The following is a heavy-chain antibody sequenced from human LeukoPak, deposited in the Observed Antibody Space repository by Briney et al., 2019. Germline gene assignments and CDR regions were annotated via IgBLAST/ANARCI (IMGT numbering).Heavy chain of an antibody. D-gene: IGHD2-2*01. CDR1: GGSISSYY. CDR2: IYTSGST. Sequence: PSETLSLTCTVSGGSISSYYWSWIRQPAGKGLEWIGRIYTSGSTNYDPSLKSRVTMSVDTSKNQFSLKLSSVTAADTAVYYCARFCSSTSCYWGDAFDIWGQGTMVTVS. J-gene: IGHJ3*02. V-gene: IGHV4-4*07. CDR3: ARFCSSTSCYWGDAFDI.